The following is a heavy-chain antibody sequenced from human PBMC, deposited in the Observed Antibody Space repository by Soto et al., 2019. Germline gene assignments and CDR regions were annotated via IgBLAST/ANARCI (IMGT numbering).Heavy chain of an antibody. J-gene: IGHJ4*02. CDR3: ATAHNSGWYFFDY. V-gene: IGHV1-69*06. CDR1: GGSFSTLG. CDR2: IIPLFGKA. Sequence: SVKVSCKASGGSFSTLGINWVRQAPGQGLEWMGGIIPLFGKARYAETSQGRVTITADTSTGTAYMEVSSLRSDDTAVFYCATAHNSGWYFFDYWGPGTLVTVSS. D-gene: IGHD6-19*01.